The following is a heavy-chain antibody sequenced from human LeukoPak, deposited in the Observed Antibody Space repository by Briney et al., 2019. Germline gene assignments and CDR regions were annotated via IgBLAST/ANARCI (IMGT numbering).Heavy chain of an antibody. V-gene: IGHV1-46*01. CDR3: ARASIGATGGHDAFDI. CDR1: GYTFTSYY. Sequence: GASVKVSCKASGYTFTSYYMHWVRQAPGQGLEWMGIINPSGGSTSYAQKFQGRVTMTRDTSTSTVYMELSSLRSEDTAVYYCARASIGATGGHDAFDIWGQGTMVTVSS. J-gene: IGHJ3*02. CDR2: INPSGGST. D-gene: IGHD1-26*01.